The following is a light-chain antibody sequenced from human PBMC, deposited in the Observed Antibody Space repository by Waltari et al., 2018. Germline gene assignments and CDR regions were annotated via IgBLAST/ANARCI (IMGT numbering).Light chain of an antibody. CDR1: QSVSSY. CDR3: QQRSNWPGFT. V-gene: IGKV3-11*01. Sequence: EIVLTQSPATLSLSPGERATLSCRDSQSVSSYLAWYQQKPGQAPRLLIYEASNRATGVPARFSGSGSGTDFTLTISSLEPEDFAVYYCQQRSNWPGFTFGPGTKVDIK. J-gene: IGKJ3*01. CDR2: EAS.